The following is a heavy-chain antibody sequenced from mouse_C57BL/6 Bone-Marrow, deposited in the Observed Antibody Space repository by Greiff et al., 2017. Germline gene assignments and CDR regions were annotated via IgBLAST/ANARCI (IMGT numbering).Heavy chain of an antibody. CDR1: GYTFTNYW. J-gene: IGHJ4*01. V-gene: IGHV1-63*01. CDR3: ARKGKYSNYLYAMDY. CDR2: IYPGGGYT. D-gene: IGHD2-5*01. Sequence: QVQLQQSGAELVRPGTSVKMSCKASGYTFTNYWLGWAKQRPGHGLEWIGDIYPGGGYTNYNEKFKGKATLTADKSSSTAYMQFSSLTSEDSAIYNGARKGKYSNYLYAMDYWGQGTSVTVSS.